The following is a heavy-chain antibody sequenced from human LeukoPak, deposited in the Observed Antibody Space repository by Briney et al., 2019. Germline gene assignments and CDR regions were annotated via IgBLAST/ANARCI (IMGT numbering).Heavy chain of an antibody. CDR2: IYYSGST. D-gene: IGHD3-10*01. CDR1: GGSISSSSYY. Sequence: SETLSLTCTVSGGSISSSSYYWGWIRQPPGKGLEWIGSIYYSGSTYYNPSLKSRVTISVDTSKNQFSLKLSSVTAADTAVYYCARLGVRGLRYYYYYMDVWGKGTTVTISS. V-gene: IGHV4-39*01. CDR3: ARLGVRGLRYYYYYMDV. J-gene: IGHJ6*03.